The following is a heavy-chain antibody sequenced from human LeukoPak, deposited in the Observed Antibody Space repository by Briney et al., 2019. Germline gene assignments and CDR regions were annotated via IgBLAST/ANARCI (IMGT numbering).Heavy chain of an antibody. Sequence: GGSLRLSCAASGFTFSSYSMNWVRQAPGKGLGWVSSISSSSSYIYYADSVKGRFTISRDNAKNSLYLQMNSLRAEDTAVYYCARDAPYSYYFDYWGQGTLVTVSS. J-gene: IGHJ4*02. V-gene: IGHV3-21*01. CDR2: ISSSSSYI. D-gene: IGHD2-15*01. CDR1: GFTFSSYS. CDR3: ARDAPYSYYFDY.